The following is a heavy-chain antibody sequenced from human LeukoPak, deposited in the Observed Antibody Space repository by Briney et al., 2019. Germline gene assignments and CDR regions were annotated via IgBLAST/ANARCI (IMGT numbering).Heavy chain of an antibody. CDR2: IGPNGAST. CDR1: GFTFSNHF. J-gene: IGHJ4*02. D-gene: IGHD6-13*01. V-gene: IGHV3-64*04. Sequence: GGSLRLSCSTSGFTFSNHFMHWVRQAPGKGLEYVSSIGPNGASTLYADSVKGRFTISRDNSKNTLYLRMNSLRTEDTAVYYCARSFSSSWSCFDYWGQGTLVTVSS. CDR3: ARSFSSSWSCFDY.